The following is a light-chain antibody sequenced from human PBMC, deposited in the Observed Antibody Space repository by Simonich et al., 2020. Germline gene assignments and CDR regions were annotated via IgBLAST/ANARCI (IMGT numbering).Light chain of an antibody. J-gene: IGLJ2*01. V-gene: IGLV2-8*01. CDR1: SSDVGGYNY. Sequence: QSALTQPPSASGSPGQSVTISCTGTSSDVGGYNYVSWYQQHPGKAPKLMIYEVSMRPSGVPDRFSGSKSGNTASLTVSGLQAEDEADYYCCSYAGSYTLVFGGGTKLTVL. CDR3: CSYAGSYTLV. CDR2: EVS.